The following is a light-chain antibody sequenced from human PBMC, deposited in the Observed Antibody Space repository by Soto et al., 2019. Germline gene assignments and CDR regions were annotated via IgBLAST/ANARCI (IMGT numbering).Light chain of an antibody. J-gene: IGLJ2*01. CDR1: SSDVGSYKL. V-gene: IGLV2-23*02. CDR3: CSYAPSRTSVV. Sequence: QSALTQPASVSGSPGQSITISCTGTSSDVGSYKLVSWYQQYPGKAPKLMIYDVSERPSGVSNRFSGSKSGNTASLTVSGLQAEDEADYYCCSYAPSRTSVVFGAGTKLTVL. CDR2: DVS.